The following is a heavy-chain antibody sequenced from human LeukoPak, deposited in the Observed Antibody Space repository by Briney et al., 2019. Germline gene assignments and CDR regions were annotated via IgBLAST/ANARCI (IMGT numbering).Heavy chain of an antibody. CDR3: ASGYTAFYYYYGMDV. CDR1: GFTFRSYA. J-gene: IGHJ6*02. Sequence: GGSLRLSCAASGFTFRSYAMTWVRQAPGKGLEWVSEISNVGTINYADSVKGRFTISRDNSKNTLYLQMNSLRAEDTAVYYCASGYTAFYYYYGMDVWGQGTTVTVSS. CDR2: ISNVGTI. D-gene: IGHD5-18*01. V-gene: IGHV3-23*01.